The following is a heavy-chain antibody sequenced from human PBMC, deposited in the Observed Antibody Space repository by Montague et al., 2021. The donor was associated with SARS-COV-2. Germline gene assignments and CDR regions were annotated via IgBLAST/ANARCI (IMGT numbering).Heavy chain of an antibody. CDR3: ARVQAGDWHFDL. V-gene: IGHV4-39*01. CDR1: AGSIISSGYY. CDR2: IYYSGTT. J-gene: IGHJ2*01. Sequence: SETLSLTCSVSAGSIISSGYYWGWIRQPPGKEPEWIGSIYYSGTTFYNPSLRSRVTMSVDTSKNQFSLRLSSVTAADTAVFYCARVQAGDWHFDLWGRGSLVTVSS. D-gene: IGHD6-19*01.